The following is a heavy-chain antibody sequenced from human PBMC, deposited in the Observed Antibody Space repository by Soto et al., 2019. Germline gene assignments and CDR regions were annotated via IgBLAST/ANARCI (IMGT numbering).Heavy chain of an antibody. CDR3: ARESNYSTSWQRFDS. V-gene: IGHV1-18*01. J-gene: IGHJ4*02. D-gene: IGHD6-13*01. CDR2: ANTYNGNP. CDR1: GYTFTNYA. Sequence: QVQLVQSGGELKKPGASVKVSCKASGYTFTNYAISWVRQAPGRGLKWMGWANTYNGNPNHAHIFQGRVTITTNTSTGIAYMQLRSLKSDDPAIYYCARESNYSTSWQRFDSWGQGTLVTVSS.